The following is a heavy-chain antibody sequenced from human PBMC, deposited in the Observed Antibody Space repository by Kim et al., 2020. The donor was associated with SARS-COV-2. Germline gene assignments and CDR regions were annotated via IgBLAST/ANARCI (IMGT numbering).Heavy chain of an antibody. Sequence: GGSLRLSCAASGFTFSSYGMHWVRQAPGKGLEWVAVIWYDGSNKYYADSVKGRFTISRDNSKNTLYLQMNSLRAEDTAVYYCARDWGIAVADLDYWGQGTLVTVSS. D-gene: IGHD6-19*01. CDR1: GFTFSSYG. CDR3: ARDWGIAVADLDY. CDR2: IWYDGSNK. V-gene: IGHV3-33*01. J-gene: IGHJ4*02.